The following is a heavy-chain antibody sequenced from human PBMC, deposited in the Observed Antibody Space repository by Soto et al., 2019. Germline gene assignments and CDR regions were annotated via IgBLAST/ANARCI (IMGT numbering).Heavy chain of an antibody. Sequence: GESLRLSCAASGFTFSSYWMSWVRQAPGKGLEWVANIKQDGSEKYYVDSVKGRFTISRDNAKNSLYLQMNSLRAEDTAVYYCARQPRNLGYCSSTSCYVFDYWGQGTLVTVSS. J-gene: IGHJ4*02. CDR3: ARQPRNLGYCSSTSCYVFDY. V-gene: IGHV3-7*03. D-gene: IGHD2-2*01. CDR2: IKQDGSEK. CDR1: GFTFSSYW.